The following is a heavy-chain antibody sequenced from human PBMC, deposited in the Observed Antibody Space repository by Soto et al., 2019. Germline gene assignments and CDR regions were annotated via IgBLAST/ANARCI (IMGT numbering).Heavy chain of an antibody. CDR2: INHSGST. V-gene: IGHV4-34*01. J-gene: IGHJ6*02. D-gene: IGHD2-2*01. CDR1: GGSFSGYY. Sequence: PSETLSLTCAVYGGSFSGYYWSWIRQPPGKGLEWIGEINHSGSTNYNPSLKSRVTISVDTSKNQFSLKLSSVTAADTAVYYCARDVVVVPAASYYYYYYGMDVWGQGTTVTVSS. CDR3: ARDVVVVPAASYYYYYYGMDV.